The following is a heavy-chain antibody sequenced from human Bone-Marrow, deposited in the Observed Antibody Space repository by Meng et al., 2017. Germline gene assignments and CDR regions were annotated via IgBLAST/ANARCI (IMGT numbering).Heavy chain of an antibody. Sequence: VQLVESGGGVVQPGTSLRRCCAASGFTFSRYGMHWVRQAPGKGLEWVAVIWYDGSNKYYADSVKGRFTISRDNSKNTLYLQMNSLRAEDTAVYYCARDRGGIDYWGQGTLVTVSS. CDR1: GFTFSRYG. V-gene: IGHV3-30*19. CDR3: ARDRGGIDY. J-gene: IGHJ4*02. D-gene: IGHD2-15*01. CDR2: IWYDGSNK.